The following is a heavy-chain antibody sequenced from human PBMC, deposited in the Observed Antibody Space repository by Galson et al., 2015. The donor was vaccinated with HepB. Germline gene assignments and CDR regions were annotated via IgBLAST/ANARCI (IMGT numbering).Heavy chain of an antibody. Sequence: SLRLSCAASGFTFSSYSMNWVRQAPGKGPEWVSSISSSSSYIYYADSVKGRFTISRDNAKNSLYLQMNGLRAEDTAVYYCARDLIAAREGYFDYWGQGTLVTVSS. J-gene: IGHJ4*02. V-gene: IGHV3-21*01. D-gene: IGHD6-6*01. CDR3: ARDLIAAREGYFDY. CDR2: ISSSSSYI. CDR1: GFTFSSYS.